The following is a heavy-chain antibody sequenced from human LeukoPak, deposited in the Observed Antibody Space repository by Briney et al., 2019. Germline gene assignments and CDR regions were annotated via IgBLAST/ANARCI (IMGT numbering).Heavy chain of an antibody. V-gene: IGHV3-30-3*01. J-gene: IGHJ4*02. CDR3: ARERSQHYSTDY. CDR1: GFTFRSYA. CDR2: ISWDGTIK. Sequence: GGSLRLSCAASGFTFRSYAILWVRQAPGKGLEWVAFISWDGTIKYYADSVKGRFSISRDNSKNTLSLQMNRLRGEDTAVYYCARERSQHYSTDYWGQGTLVTVSS. D-gene: IGHD3-10*01.